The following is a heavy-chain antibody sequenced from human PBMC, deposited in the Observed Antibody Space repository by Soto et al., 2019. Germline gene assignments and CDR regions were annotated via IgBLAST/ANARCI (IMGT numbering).Heavy chain of an antibody. D-gene: IGHD3-10*01. V-gene: IGHV4-61*01. CDR3: ARAYYYGSGRGRSMDV. Sequence: QVQLQESGPGLVKASETLSLTCTVSGGSVSSGRYYWSWIRQPPGKGLEWIGYMFDSGSTNYNPSLKIRVTIVVDTSKNQFSLKLSSVTAADTAVYYCARAYYYGSGRGRSMDVWGQGTTVTVSS. CDR2: MFDSGST. J-gene: IGHJ6*02. CDR1: GGSVSSGRYY.